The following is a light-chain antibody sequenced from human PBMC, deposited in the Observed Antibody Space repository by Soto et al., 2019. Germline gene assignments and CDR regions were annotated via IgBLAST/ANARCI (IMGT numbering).Light chain of an antibody. V-gene: IGKV1-13*02. CDR2: DVF. Sequence: AIHVTQSPASLSASVGDTVTITCRASQGISSAFAWYQQKPGKVPRLLIYDVFNLQSGVPSRFSGSGSGTDFTLTISRLQPEDFATYYCQQLETYPLIFGQGTRLEVK. J-gene: IGKJ5*01. CDR1: QGISSA. CDR3: QQLETYPLI.